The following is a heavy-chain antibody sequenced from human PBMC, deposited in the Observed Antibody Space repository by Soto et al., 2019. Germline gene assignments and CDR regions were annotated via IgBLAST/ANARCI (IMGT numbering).Heavy chain of an antibody. J-gene: IGHJ4*02. CDR3: AKDAGSSWDRIYFDY. D-gene: IGHD6-13*01. Sequence: GGSLRLSCAASGFIFSGYAMSWVRQAPGKGLEWVSTIRDNGGTTFYADSVKGRFTISRDNSKNTLFLQMNSLRVEDTALYYCAKDAGSSWDRIYFDYWGQGALVTVSS. V-gene: IGHV3-23*01. CDR2: IRDNGGTT. CDR1: GFIFSGYA.